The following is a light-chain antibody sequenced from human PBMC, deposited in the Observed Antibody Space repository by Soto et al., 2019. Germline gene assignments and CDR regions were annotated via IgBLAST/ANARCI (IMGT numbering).Light chain of an antibody. J-gene: IGKJ5*01. Sequence: DIQMTQSPSSLSASVGDRVTITCRASESISTHLNRYQQKSGGAPQLLIQAASTLQTGVPSRFSGSGSGTDFTLTISSLQPEDFATYHCQQSYSVPITFGQGTRLEIK. CDR1: ESISTH. V-gene: IGKV1-39*01. CDR3: QQSYSVPIT. CDR2: AAS.